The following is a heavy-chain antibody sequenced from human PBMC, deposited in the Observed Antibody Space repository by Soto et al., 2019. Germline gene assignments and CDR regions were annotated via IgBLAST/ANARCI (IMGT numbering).Heavy chain of an antibody. CDR1: GYRFSSSW. V-gene: IGHV5-51*01. D-gene: IGHD1-1*01. Sequence: PXESLKISCQGTGYRFSSSWIGWVRQKPGKGLEWLGNVYPSDSDVRYSTAFEGQVTISADNSINTAYLQLLNLKASDTAIYYSTKAATSPFDSWGQGGRVTVSS. CDR2: VYPSDSDV. J-gene: IGHJ4*02. CDR3: TKAATSPFDS.